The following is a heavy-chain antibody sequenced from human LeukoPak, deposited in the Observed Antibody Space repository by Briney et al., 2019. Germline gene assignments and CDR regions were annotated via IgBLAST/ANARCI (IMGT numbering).Heavy chain of an antibody. D-gene: IGHD2-8*01. V-gene: IGHV2-5*02. J-gene: IGHJ4*02. Sequence: SGPTLVNPTQTLTLTCTFSGFSLSTSGVGVGWIRQPPGKALEWLALIYWDDDKRYSPSLKSRLTITKDTSKNQVVLTMTNMDPVDTATYYCAHRWGICTNGVCYWAFDYWGQGTLVTVSS. CDR1: GFSLSTSGVG. CDR3: AHRWGICTNGVCYWAFDY. CDR2: IYWDDDK.